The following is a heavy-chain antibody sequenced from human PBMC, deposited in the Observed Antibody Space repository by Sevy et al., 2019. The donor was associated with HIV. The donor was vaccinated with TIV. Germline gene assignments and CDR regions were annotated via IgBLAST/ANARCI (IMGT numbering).Heavy chain of an antibody. V-gene: IGHV3-23*01. CDR3: AKSSDSSWYFGYFDY. Sequence: GGSLRLSCAASGFTFSSYAMSWVRQAPGKGLEWVSAISGSGGSTYYADSVKGRFTISRDNSKNTLYLQMNSLRAEDTAVYYCAKSSDSSWYFGYFDYWGQGTLVTVSS. D-gene: IGHD6-13*01. CDR1: GFTFSSYA. CDR2: ISGSGGST. J-gene: IGHJ4*02.